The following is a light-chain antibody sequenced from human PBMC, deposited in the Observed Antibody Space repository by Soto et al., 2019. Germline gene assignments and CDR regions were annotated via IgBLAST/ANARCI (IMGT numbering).Light chain of an antibody. Sequence: EIVMTQSPATLSVSPGERATLSCRASQSVSSNLAWYQQKPGQAPRLLIYGASTRATGIPARFSGSGSGTELTLTISSLQSEDFAVYYCHQYNNWPPQYTFGQGTKLEIK. CDR2: GAS. CDR1: QSVSSN. CDR3: HQYNNWPPQYT. V-gene: IGKV3-15*01. J-gene: IGKJ2*01.